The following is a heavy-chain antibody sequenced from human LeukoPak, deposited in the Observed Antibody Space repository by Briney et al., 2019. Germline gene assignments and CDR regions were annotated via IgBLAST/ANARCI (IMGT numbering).Heavy chain of an antibody. D-gene: IGHD3-3*01. CDR3: ARELEAFDI. CDR2: IWYDGSNK. J-gene: IGHJ3*02. V-gene: IGHV3-33*01. CDR1: GFTFSSYG. Sequence: PGRSLRLSCAASGFTFSSYGMHWVRQAPGKGLEWVAVIWYDGSNKYYADSVKGRFTISRDNSKRTLYLQMNSLRAEDTAVYYCARELEAFDIWGQGTLVTVSS.